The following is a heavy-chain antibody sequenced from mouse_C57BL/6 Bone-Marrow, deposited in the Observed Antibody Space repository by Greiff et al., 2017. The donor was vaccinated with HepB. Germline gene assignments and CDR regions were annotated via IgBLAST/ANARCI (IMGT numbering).Heavy chain of an antibody. CDR1: GFTFSSYG. CDR3: ARQRSTMVTAWFAY. J-gene: IGHJ3*01. V-gene: IGHV5-6*01. D-gene: IGHD2-2*01. CDR2: ISSGGSYT. Sequence: EVHLVESGGDLVKPGGSLKLSCAASGFTFSSYGMSWVRQTPDKRLEWVATISSGGSYTYYPDSVKGRFTISRDNAKNTPYLQMSSLKSEDTAMYYCARQRSTMVTAWFAYWGQGTLVTVSA.